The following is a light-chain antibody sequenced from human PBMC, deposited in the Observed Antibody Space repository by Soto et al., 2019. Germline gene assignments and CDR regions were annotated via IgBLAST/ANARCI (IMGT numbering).Light chain of an antibody. V-gene: IGLV2-14*01. J-gene: IGLJ1*01. CDR3: NSYTSSSSHYV. CDR2: EVS. Sequence: QSALTQPASVSGSPGQSITISCTGTSSDVGGYNYVSWYQQHPGKAPKLMIYEVSNRPSGVSNRFSGSKSGNTASLTISGLQAEDEADYYCNSYTSSSSHYVFGTGTKLTVL. CDR1: SSDVGGYNY.